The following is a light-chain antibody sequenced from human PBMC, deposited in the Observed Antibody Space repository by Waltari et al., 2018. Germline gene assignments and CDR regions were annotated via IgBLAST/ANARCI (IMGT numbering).Light chain of an antibody. CDR3: NSRDNSGNHVV. V-gene: IGLV3-19*01. Sequence: SSELTQDPAVSVALGQTLTITCHGVSLISYSASVYQQKPGQAPVIVKWGRNKRPSGIPDRFSGSSSGNTASLTITGAQAEDEADYYCNSRDNSGNHVVFGGGTKLTVL. J-gene: IGLJ3*02. CDR2: GRN. CDR1: SLISYS.